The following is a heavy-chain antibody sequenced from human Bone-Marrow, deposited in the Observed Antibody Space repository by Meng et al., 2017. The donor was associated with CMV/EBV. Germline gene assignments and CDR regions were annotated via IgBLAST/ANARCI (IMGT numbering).Heavy chain of an antibody. V-gene: IGHV3-11*01. Sequence: GESLKISCAASGFTFSDYYITWIRQAPGKGLEWVSYISSSGSTIYYADSVKGRFTISRDNAKNSLYLQMNSLRAEDTAVYYWARENGVFYGDYIDYWGQGTLVTVSS. J-gene: IGHJ4*02. CDR2: ISSSGSTI. CDR1: GFTFSDYY. CDR3: ARENGVFYGDYIDY. D-gene: IGHD4-17*01.